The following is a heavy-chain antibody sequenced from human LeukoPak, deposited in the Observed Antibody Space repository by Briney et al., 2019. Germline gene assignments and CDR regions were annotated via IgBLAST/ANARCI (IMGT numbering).Heavy chain of an antibody. CDR1: GGSFSGYY. J-gene: IGHJ6*03. D-gene: IGHD3/OR15-3a*01. V-gene: IGHV4-34*01. CDR2: INHSGST. Sequence: SETLSLTCAVYGGSFSGYYWSWIRQPPGKGLEWIGEINHSGSTNYNPSIKSRVTISVDTSKNQFSLKLSSVTAADTAVYYCARGVIFAYMDVWGKGTTVTVSS. CDR3: ARGVIFAYMDV.